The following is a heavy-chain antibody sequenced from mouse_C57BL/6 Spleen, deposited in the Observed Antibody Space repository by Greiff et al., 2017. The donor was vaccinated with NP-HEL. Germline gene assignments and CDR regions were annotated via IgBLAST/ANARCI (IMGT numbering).Heavy chain of an antibody. CDR2: IYPGNSDT. Sequence: VQLQQSGPVLARPGASVKMSCKTSGYTFTSYWMHWVKQRPGQGLEWIGAIYPGNSDTSYNQQFKGKAKLTAGTSASTAYLDLSSLTNEDSAVYDCTRSGYYGSSPAWFAYWGQGTLVTVSA. V-gene: IGHV1-5*01. J-gene: IGHJ3*01. D-gene: IGHD1-1*01. CDR3: TRSGYYGSSPAWFAY. CDR1: GYTFTSYW.